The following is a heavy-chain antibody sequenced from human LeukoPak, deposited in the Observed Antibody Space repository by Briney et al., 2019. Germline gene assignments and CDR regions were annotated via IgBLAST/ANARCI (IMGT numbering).Heavy chain of an antibody. CDR2: ISSSSSTI. CDR1: GFTFSSYS. Sequence: GGSLRLSCAASGFTFSSYSMNWVRQAPGKGLEWVSYISSSSSTIYYADSVKGRFTISRDNAKNSLYLQMNSLRAEDTAVYYCARGTRALSGIAVAGPMDVWGKGTTVTISS. CDR3: ARGTRALSGIAVAGPMDV. D-gene: IGHD6-19*01. J-gene: IGHJ6*03. V-gene: IGHV3-48*01.